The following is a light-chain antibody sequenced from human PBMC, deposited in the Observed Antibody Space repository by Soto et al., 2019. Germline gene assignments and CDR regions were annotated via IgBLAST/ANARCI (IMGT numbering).Light chain of an antibody. CDR3: QHNNSYSEA. V-gene: IGKV1-5*03. CDR1: QTISSW. Sequence: DIQMTQSPSTLSGSVGDRVTITCRASQTISSWLAWYQQKPGKAPKLLIYKASTLKSGVPSRFSGSASGTEFTLTISSLQPDDFATYYCQHNNSYSEAFGQGTKVELK. CDR2: KAS. J-gene: IGKJ1*01.